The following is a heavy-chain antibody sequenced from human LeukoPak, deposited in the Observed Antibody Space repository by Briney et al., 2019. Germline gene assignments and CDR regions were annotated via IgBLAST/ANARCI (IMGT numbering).Heavy chain of an antibody. CDR2: MNPNSGNT. CDR3: TRAPPSRLLWFGEVGGYYFDY. D-gene: IGHD3-10*01. J-gene: IGHJ4*02. V-gene: IGHV1-8*01. Sequence: ASVKVSCKASGYTFTSYDINWVRQATGQGLEWMGWMNPNSGNTGSAQKFQGRVTMTGNTSISTAYMELSSLRSEDTAVYYCTRAPPSRLLWFGEVGGYYFDYWGQGTLVTVSS. CDR1: GYTFTSYD.